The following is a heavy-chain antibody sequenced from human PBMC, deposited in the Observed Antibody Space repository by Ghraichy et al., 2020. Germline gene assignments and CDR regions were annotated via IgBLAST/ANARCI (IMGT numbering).Heavy chain of an antibody. CDR3: TTGAMVRGLIPDY. CDR1: RFTFSNAW. Sequence: GGSLRLSCAASRFTFSNAWMSWVRQAPGKGLEWVGLIKSKTDGGTTDYAAPVKGRFTISRDDSKNTLYLQMNSLEIEDTAVYYCTTGAMVRGLIPDYWGQGTLVIVSS. D-gene: IGHD3-10*01. V-gene: IGHV3-15*01. CDR2: IKSKTDGGTT. J-gene: IGHJ4*02.